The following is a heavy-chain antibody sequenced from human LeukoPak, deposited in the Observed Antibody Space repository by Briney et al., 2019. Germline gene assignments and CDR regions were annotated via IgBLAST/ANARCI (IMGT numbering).Heavy chain of an antibody. CDR1: GYTFSDYF. J-gene: IGHJ4*02. Sequence: GASVKVSCKASGYTFSDYFIHWVRQAPGQGLEWMGWINTNTGNPTYAEGFTGRFVFSFDTSVSTAYLQISSLKAEDTAVYYCARDYNSAAEYWGQGTLVTVSS. CDR2: INTNTGNP. D-gene: IGHD1-1*01. V-gene: IGHV7-4-1*02. CDR3: ARDYNSAAEY.